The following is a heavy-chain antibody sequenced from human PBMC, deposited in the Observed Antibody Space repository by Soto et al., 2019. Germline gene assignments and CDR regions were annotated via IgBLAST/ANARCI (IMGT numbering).Heavy chain of an antibody. CDR2: IYWDDDK. Sequence: QITLKESGPTLVRPPQTLTLTCTFSGFSLTSGVGVGWIRQPPGKALEWLALIYWDDDKRYSPSLKNRLTINKDTSKNQVVHTMTNVGPVDTATYFCAHIDPEIVTVGGHGGFDYWGQGTLVTVSS. V-gene: IGHV2-5*02. CDR1: GFSLTSGVG. CDR3: AHIDPEIVTVGGHGGFDY. D-gene: IGHD5-12*01. J-gene: IGHJ4*02.